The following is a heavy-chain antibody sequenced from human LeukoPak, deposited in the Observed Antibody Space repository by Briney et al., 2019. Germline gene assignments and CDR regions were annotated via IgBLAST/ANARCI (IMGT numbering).Heavy chain of an antibody. CDR3: AREWYDSSGYYREYYFDY. CDR1: GGTFSSYA. Sequence: GASVKVSCKASGGTFSSYAISWVRQAPGQGLEWMGRIIPIFGTANYAQKFQGRVTITTDESTSTAYMELSSLRSEDTAVYYCAREWYDSSGYYREYYFDYWGQGTLVTVSS. D-gene: IGHD3-22*01. CDR2: IIPIFGTA. J-gene: IGHJ4*02. V-gene: IGHV1-69*05.